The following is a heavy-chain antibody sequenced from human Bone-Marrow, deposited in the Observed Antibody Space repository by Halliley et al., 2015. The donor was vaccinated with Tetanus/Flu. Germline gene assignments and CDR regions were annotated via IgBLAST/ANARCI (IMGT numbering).Heavy chain of an antibody. Sequence: SVFYPGGTTPPGDSVRGRFTISRDNSKNTLSLQMNSLRAEDTAVYFCAREDSNWKYEGAYFDYWGQGTLVTVSS. J-gene: IGHJ4*02. D-gene: IGHD1-7*01. V-gene: IGHV3-53*01. CDR3: AREDSNWKYEGAYFDY. CDR2: FYPGGTT.